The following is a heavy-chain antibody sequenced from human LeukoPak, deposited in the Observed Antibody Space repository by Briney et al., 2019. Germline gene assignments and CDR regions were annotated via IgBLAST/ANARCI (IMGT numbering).Heavy chain of an antibody. Sequence: GASVKVSCRASGYTFTGYSMHWVRQAPGQGLEWMGWINPNSGGTNYVQKFQGRVTMTRDTSISTAYMELSRLRYDDTAVYYCARGLYYDSSGYNPEYWGQGTLVTVSS. D-gene: IGHD3-22*01. CDR2: INPNSGGT. V-gene: IGHV1-2*02. CDR1: GYTFTGYS. CDR3: ARGLYYDSSGYNPEY. J-gene: IGHJ4*02.